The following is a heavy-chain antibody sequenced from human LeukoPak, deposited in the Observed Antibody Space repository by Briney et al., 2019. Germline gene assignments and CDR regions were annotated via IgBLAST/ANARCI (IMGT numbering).Heavy chain of an antibody. CDR3: ARVRYRLAETYIDY. CDR2: INPNSGGT. V-gene: IGHV1-2*02. CDR1: GYTFTGYY. Sequence: GASVKVSCKASGYTFTGYYMHWVQQAPGQGLEWMGWINPNSGGTNYAQKFQGRVTMTRDTSISTAYMELSRLRSDDTAVYYCARVRYRLAETYIDYWGQGTLVTVSS. D-gene: IGHD3-16*01. J-gene: IGHJ4*02.